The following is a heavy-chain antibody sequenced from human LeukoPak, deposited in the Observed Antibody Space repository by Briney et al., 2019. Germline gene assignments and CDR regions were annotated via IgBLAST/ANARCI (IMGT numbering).Heavy chain of an antibody. CDR2: INPNSVGT. CDR3: ARGGSRTIFGVVTLPHYYYMDV. CDR1: GYTFTCYY. V-gene: IGHV1-2*02. Sequence: ASVKVSCKASGYTFTCYYMHWVRQAPGQGLEWIGWINPNSVGTNYAQTFQGRVTMTRDTSISTAYMELSRLRSDDTAVYYCARGGSRTIFGVVTLPHYYYMDVWGQGTTVTVSS. J-gene: IGHJ6*03. D-gene: IGHD3-3*01.